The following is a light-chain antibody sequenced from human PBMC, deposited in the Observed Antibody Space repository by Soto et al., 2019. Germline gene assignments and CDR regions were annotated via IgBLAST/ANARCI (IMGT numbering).Light chain of an antibody. Sequence: QSALTQPASVSGSPGQSITISCTGTSNDVGTYNYVSWYQQHPGKAPKLMIYEVSNRPSGVSIRFSGSKSGNTASLTISGLQAEDEADYYCSSYTTITTYVFGTGTKVTVL. CDR1: SNDVGTYNY. CDR3: SSYTTITTYV. V-gene: IGLV2-14*01. J-gene: IGLJ1*01. CDR2: EVS.